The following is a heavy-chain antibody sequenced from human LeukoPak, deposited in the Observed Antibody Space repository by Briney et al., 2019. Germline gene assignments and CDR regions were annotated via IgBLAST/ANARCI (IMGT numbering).Heavy chain of an antibody. CDR1: GFTFGDYV. V-gene: IGHV3-49*04. J-gene: IGHJ3*02. CDR2: IRNKAYGETT. Sequence: GGSLRLSCTASGFTFGDYVMNWVRQAPGKGLEWISFIRNKAYGETTEYAASVKGRFTISRDDSKSIVYLQMNGLKTEDTAVYYCTRDRALTGTFDIWGKGTMVTVSS. CDR3: TRDRALTGTFDI.